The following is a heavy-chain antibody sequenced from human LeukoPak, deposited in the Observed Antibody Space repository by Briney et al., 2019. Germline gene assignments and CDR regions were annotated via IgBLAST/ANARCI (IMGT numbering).Heavy chain of an antibody. CDR2: ISSSSSYI. J-gene: IGHJ4*02. CDR3: ARGNNDGDYLKYYFDY. CDR1: GFTFSSYS. D-gene: IGHD4-17*01. V-gene: IGHV3-21*01. Sequence: KPGGSLRLSCAASGFTFSSYSMNWVRQAPGKGLEWVSSISSSSSYIYYADSVKGRFTISRDNAKNSLYLQMNSLRAEDTAVYYCARGNNDGDYLKYYFDYWGQGTLVTVSS.